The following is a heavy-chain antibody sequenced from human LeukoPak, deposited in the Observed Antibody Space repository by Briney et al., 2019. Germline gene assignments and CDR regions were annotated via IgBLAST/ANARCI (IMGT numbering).Heavy chain of an antibody. CDR2: IIPIFGTA. D-gene: IGHD1-26*01. CDR3: AREAGATYPRDAFDI. V-gene: IGHV1-69*13. Sequence: ASVKVSCKASGGTFSSYAISWVRQAPGQGLEWMGGIIPIFGTANYAQKFQGRVTITADESTSTAYMELSSLRSEDTAVYYCAREAGATYPRDAFDIWGQGTMVTVSS. J-gene: IGHJ3*02. CDR1: GGTFSSYA.